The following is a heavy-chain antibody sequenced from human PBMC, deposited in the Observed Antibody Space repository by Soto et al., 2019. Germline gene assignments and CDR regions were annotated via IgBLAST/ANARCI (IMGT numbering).Heavy chain of an antibody. V-gene: IGHV3-33*01. Sequence: GGSLRLSCAASGFTFSSYGMHWVRQAPGKGLEWVAVIWYDGSNKYYADSVKGRFTISRDNSKNTLYLQMNSLRAEDTAVYYCARDRGPYCSGGSCHPRRSLQHWGQGTLVTVSS. D-gene: IGHD2-15*01. CDR3: ARDRGPYCSGGSCHPRRSLQH. CDR2: IWYDGSNK. CDR1: GFTFSSYG. J-gene: IGHJ1*01.